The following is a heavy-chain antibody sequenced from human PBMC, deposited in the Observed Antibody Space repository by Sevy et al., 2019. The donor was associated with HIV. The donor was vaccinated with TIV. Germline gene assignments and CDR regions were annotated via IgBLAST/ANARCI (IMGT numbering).Heavy chain of an antibody. CDR2: IWYDGSNK. J-gene: IGHJ3*02. D-gene: IGHD2-2*01. Sequence: GGSLRLSCAASGFTFSSYGMHWVRQAPGKGLEWVAVIWYDGSNKYYADSVKGRFTISRDNSKNTLYLQMNSLRAEDTAVYYCARDNRHCSNTSSPVDDVFDIWGQGTMVTVSS. CDR1: GFTFSSYG. CDR3: ARDNRHCSNTSSPVDDVFDI. V-gene: IGHV3-33*01.